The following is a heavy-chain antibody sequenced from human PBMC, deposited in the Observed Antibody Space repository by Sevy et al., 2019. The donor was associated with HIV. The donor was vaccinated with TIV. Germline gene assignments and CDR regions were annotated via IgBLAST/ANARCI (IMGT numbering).Heavy chain of an antibody. Sequence: SETLSLTCAVSGYSISSGYYWGWIRQPPGKGLEWIGSIYHSGSTYYNPSLKSRVTISVDKSKNQLALRLSSVTAADTAGDYGAGESVPPTGRENSGGYSTGGDDAFDIWGQGTMVTVSS. J-gene: IGHJ3*02. D-gene: IGHD1-26*01. CDR2: IYHSGST. V-gene: IGHV4-38-2*02. CDR1: GYSISSGYY. CDR3: AGESVPPTGRENSGGYSTGGDDAFDI.